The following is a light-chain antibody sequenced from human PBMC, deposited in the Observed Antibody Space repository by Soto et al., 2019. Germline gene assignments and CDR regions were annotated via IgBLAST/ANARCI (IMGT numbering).Light chain of an antibody. CDR3: QHYSSYLWT. J-gene: IGKJ1*01. Sequence: DIQMTQSPSTLSASVGDRVTITCRASQSISSWLAWSQQKPGKAPKLLIYKASSLESEDLSRFSSSGAGTEFTLTISSQQPDDSATDYCQHYSSYLWTFGQGTKVDIK. CDR2: KAS. CDR1: QSISSW. V-gene: IGKV1-5*03.